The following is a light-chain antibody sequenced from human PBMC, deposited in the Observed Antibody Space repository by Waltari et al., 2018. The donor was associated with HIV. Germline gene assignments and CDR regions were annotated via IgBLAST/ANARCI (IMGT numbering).Light chain of an antibody. CDR3: CAYAGSTTYVI. CDR1: SRAVGGYNL. Sequence: QSALTQPASLSGSPGQSIPISYTGTSRAVGGYNLVSCYQQHPGKAPKLMIYEVSKRPSGVSNRFSGSKSGNTASLTISGLQAEDEADYYCCAYAGSTTYVIFGGGTKLTVL. J-gene: IGLJ2*01. V-gene: IGLV2-23*02. CDR2: EVS.